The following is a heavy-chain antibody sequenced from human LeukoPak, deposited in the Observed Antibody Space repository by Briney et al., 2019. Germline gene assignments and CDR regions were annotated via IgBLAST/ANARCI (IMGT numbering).Heavy chain of an antibody. J-gene: IGHJ4*02. D-gene: IGHD2-2*01. V-gene: IGHV4-59*02. CDR1: GASDRRYY. Sequence: PSETLSLTCTVSGASDRRYYSSWIRQSPGKGLEWIGYSHYSGSANFNPSLKSRVSISVDTSKNQFSLNLRSLTAADTAVYYCAGGGYCSSASCHAPLFDWWGPGILVTVSS. CDR2: SHYSGSA. CDR3: AGGGYCSSASCHAPLFDW.